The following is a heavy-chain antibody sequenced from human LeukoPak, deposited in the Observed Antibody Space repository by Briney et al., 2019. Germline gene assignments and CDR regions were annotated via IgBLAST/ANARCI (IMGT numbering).Heavy chain of an antibody. D-gene: IGHD3-10*01. J-gene: IGHJ4*02. CDR1: GGSFSGYY. CDR3: ARTGPLRHTYYYGSGIPPRRLFDY. CDR2: INHSGST. Sequence: PSETLSLTCAVYGGSFSGYYWSWIRQPPGKGLEWIGEINHSGSTNYNPSLKSRVTISVDTSKNQFSLKLSSVTAADTAVYYCARTGPLRHTYYYGSGIPPRRLFDYWGQGTLVTVSS. V-gene: IGHV4-34*01.